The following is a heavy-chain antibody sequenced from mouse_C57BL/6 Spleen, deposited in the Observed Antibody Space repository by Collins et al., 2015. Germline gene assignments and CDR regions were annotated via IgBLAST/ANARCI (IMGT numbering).Heavy chain of an antibody. CDR3: ARGRGLLTPLFDY. CDR1: GYTFTDYN. CDR2: INPNNGGT. J-gene: IGHJ2*01. V-gene: IGHV1-22*01. D-gene: IGHD1-1*01. Sequence: EVQLQQSGPELVKPGASVKMSCKASGYTFTDYNMHWVKQSHGKSLEWIGYINPNNGGTSYNQKFKGKATLTVNKSSSTAYMELRSLTSEDSAVYYCARGRGLLTPLFDYWGQGTTLTVSS.